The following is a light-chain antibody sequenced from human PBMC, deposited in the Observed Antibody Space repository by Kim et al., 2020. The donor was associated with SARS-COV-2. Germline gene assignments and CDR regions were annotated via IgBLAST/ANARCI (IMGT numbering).Light chain of an antibody. CDR3: SAWDTSLGAWV. J-gene: IGLJ3*02. CDR1: SNNVGNEG. V-gene: IGLV10-54*01. CDR2: RDD. Sequence: QAGLTQPPSVSRGLRQTATLTCTGNSNNVGNEGAAWLQQHQGHPPKLQFHRDDNRPPWISERLSASTSGNTASLTITGLQPEDEAAYYCSAWDTSLGAWVFGGGTKLTVL.